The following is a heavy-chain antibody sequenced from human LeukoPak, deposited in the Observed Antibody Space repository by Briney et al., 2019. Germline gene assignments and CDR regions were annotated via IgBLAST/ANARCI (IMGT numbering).Heavy chain of an antibody. V-gene: IGHV3-30*18. CDR3: AKSPRIRGV. Sequence: GGSLRLSCAASGFTFSSYGMHWVRQAPGKGLEWVAVISYDGDYKNYADSVKGRFTISRENSKNTLYLQMNSLRAEDTAVYYCAKSPRIRGVWGQGTTVTVSS. CDR2: ISYDGDYK. CDR1: GFTFSSYG. D-gene: IGHD3-10*01. J-gene: IGHJ6*02.